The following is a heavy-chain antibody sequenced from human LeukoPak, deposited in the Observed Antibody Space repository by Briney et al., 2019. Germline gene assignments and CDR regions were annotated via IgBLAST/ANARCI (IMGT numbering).Heavy chain of an antibody. J-gene: IGHJ5*02. D-gene: IGHD5-12*01. CDR2: ISYDGSNK. Sequence: PGGSLRLSCAASGFTFSSYAMHWVRQAPGKGLEWVAVISYDGSNKYYADSVKGRFTISRDNSKNTLYLQMNSLRAEDTAVYYCARDQGYSGDDGPFWFDPWGQGTLVTVSS. V-gene: IGHV3-30*01. CDR1: GFTFSSYA. CDR3: ARDQGYSGDDGPFWFDP.